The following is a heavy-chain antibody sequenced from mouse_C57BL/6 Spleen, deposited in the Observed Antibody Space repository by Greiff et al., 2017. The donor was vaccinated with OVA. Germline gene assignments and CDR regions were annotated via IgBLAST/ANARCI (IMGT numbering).Heavy chain of an antibody. J-gene: IGHJ4*01. V-gene: IGHV1-15*01. CDR1: GYTFTDYE. D-gene: IGHD2-12*01. Sequence: VQLQESGAELVRPGASVTLSCKASGYTFTDYEMHWVKQTPVHGLEWIGAIDPETGGTAYNQKFKGKAILTADKSSSTAYMELRSLTSEDSAVYYCTRFYDVRYAMDYWGQGTSVTVSS. CDR3: TRFYDVRYAMDY. CDR2: IDPETGGT.